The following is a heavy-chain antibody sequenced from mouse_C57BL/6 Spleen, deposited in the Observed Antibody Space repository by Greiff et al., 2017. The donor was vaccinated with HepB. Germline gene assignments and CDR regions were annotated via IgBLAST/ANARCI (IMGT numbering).Heavy chain of an antibody. D-gene: IGHD1-1*01. Sequence: VKLVESGPGLVQPSQSLSITCTVSGFSLTSYGVHWVRQSPGKGLEWLGVIWSGGSTDYNAAFISRLSISKDNSKSQVFFKMNSLQADDTAIYYCARNYYGSSLRYFDVWGTGTTVTVSS. J-gene: IGHJ1*03. V-gene: IGHV2-2*01. CDR3: ARNYYGSSLRYFDV. CDR2: IWSGGST. CDR1: GFSLTSYG.